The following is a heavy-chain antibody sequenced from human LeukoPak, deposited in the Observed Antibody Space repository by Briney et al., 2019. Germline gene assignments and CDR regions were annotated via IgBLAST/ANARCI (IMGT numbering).Heavy chain of an antibody. CDR3: ARGSDILTGYYHFDY. D-gene: IGHD3-9*01. J-gene: IGHJ4*02. V-gene: IGHV4-39*01. CDR1: DGSISSGYYY. Sequence: SETLSLTCSVSDGSISSGYYYWAWIRQPPGKGPEWIGSVYYSGTTYPNPSLKSRVTISVDTSKNQFSLKLSSVTAADTAVYYCARGSDILTGYYHFDYWGQGTLVTVSS. CDR2: VYYSGTT.